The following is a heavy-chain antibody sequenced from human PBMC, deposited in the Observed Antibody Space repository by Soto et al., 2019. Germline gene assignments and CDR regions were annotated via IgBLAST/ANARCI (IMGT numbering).Heavy chain of an antibody. CDR2: ISWNSGDI. V-gene: IGHV3-9*01. Sequence: GGSLRLSCAASGFTFEDYAMHWVRQAPGKGLEWVSGISWNSGDIGYAASVKGRFTVSRDNAKNSLYLQMNNLGLEDTAFYYCAKDRWGYARRGSYATIVWRQGIPVTVSS. CDR1: GFTFEDYA. J-gene: IGHJ6*02. D-gene: IGHD5-12*01. CDR3: AKDRWGYARRGSYATIV.